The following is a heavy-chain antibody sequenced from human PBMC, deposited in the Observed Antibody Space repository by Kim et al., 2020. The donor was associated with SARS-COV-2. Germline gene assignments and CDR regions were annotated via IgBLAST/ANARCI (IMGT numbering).Heavy chain of an antibody. V-gene: IGHV3-53*01. CDR3: ARGPLSDRGY. CDR2: GYP. Sequence: GYPNYADSVKGRFTISRDNSENTVYLQMTSLRGEDTAVYYCARGPLSDRGYWGQGTLVTVSS. D-gene: IGHD2-21*02. J-gene: IGHJ4*02.